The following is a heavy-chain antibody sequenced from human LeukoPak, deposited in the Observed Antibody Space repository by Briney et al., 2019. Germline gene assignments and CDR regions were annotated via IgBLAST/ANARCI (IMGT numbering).Heavy chain of an antibody. CDR1: GGSFSGYY. CDR3: ARGVDTAMDTGYYFDY. J-gene: IGHJ4*02. CDR2: INHSGST. D-gene: IGHD5-18*01. Sequence: RPSETLSLTCAVYGGSFSGYYWSWIRQPPGKGLEWIGEINHSGSTNYNPSLKSRVTISVDTSKNQFSLKLSSVTAADTAVYYCARGVDTAMDTGYYFDYWGQGTLVTVFS. V-gene: IGHV4-34*01.